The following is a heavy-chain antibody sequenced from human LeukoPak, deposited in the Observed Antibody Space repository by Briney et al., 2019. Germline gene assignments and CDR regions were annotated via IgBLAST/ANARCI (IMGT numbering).Heavy chain of an antibody. Sequence: GESLKISCKGSGYSFTNYWIAWVRQMPGKGLEWMGIIYPGDSDTRYSPSLQGQVTISADKSISTAYLQWSSLKASDTAMYYCARLDSAGYSSGWYGMDVWGQGTTVTVSS. V-gene: IGHV5-51*01. D-gene: IGHD6-19*01. CDR1: GYSFTNYW. J-gene: IGHJ6*02. CDR2: IYPGDSDT. CDR3: ARLDSAGYSSGWYGMDV.